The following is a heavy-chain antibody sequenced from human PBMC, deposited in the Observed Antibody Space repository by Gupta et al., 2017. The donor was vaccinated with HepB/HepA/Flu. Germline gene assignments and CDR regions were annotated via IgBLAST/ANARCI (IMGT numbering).Heavy chain of an antibody. V-gene: IGHV4-39*01. Sequence: QLQLQESGPGLVKPSETLSLTCTVSGGSISSSSYYWGWIRQPPGKGLEWIGSIYYSGSTYYNPSLKSRVTISVDTSKNQFSLKLSFVTAADTAVDYCARLGHGRQQLVPSFRDLDYLGQGTLVTVSS. D-gene: IGHD6-13*01. CDR1: GGSISSSSYY. CDR2: IYYSGST. CDR3: ARLGHGRQQLVPSFRDLDY. J-gene: IGHJ4*02.